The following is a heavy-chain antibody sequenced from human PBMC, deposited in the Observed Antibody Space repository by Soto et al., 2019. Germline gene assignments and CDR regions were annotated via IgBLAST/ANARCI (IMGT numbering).Heavy chain of an antibody. CDR1: GSTFSSYA. CDR3: AKALSYYYDSSGEHFDY. CDR2: ISGSGGST. V-gene: IGHV3-23*01. J-gene: IGHJ4*02. Sequence: EVQLLESGGGLVQPGGSLRLSCAASGSTFSSYAMSWVRQAPGKGLEWVSAISGSGGSTYYADSVKGRFTISRDNSKNTLYLQMNSLRAEDTAVYYCAKALSYYYDSSGEHFDYWGQGTLVTVSS. D-gene: IGHD3-22*01.